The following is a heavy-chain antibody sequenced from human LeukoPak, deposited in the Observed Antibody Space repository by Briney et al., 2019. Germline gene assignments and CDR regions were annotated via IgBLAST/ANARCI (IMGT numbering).Heavy chain of an antibody. D-gene: IGHD6-13*01. V-gene: IGHV4-34*01. CDR1: GGSFSGYY. J-gene: IGHJ4*02. CDR2: INLSEST. CDR3: ARGRGIGGGGNYFDF. Sequence: SETLSLTCVVSGGSFSGYYWTWIRQPPGKGLEWIGDINLSESTNYNPSLKSRVTISQDMSNNQLSLKLRSVTAADTAVYFCARGRGIGGGGNYFDFWGQGILVTVSS.